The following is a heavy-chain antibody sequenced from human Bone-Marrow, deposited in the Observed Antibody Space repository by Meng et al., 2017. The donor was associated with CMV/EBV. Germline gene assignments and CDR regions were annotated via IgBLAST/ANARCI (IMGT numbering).Heavy chain of an antibody. CDR3: ARGGGPDD. CDR1: GYSISSGYY. D-gene: IGHD3-16*01. CDR2: IYHSGST. J-gene: IGHJ4*02. Sequence: AGSLRLSCTVSGYSISSGYYWGWIRQPPGKGLEWIGSIYHSGSTYYNPSLKGRVTISVDTSKNQFSLKLSSVTAADTAVYYCARGGGPDDWGQGTLVTVSS. V-gene: IGHV4-38-2*02.